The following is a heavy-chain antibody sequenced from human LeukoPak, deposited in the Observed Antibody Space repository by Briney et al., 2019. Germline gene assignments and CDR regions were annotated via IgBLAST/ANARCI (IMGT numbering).Heavy chain of an antibody. CDR3: AKEGSYPYYYYYYMDV. J-gene: IGHJ6*03. D-gene: IGHD1-26*01. Sequence: GGSLRLSCAASGFTFSSYGMHWVRQAPGKELERVAFIRYDGSNKCYADSVKGRFTISRDNSKNTLYLQMNSLRAEDTAVYYCAKEGSYPYYYYYYMDVWGKGTTVTVSS. V-gene: IGHV3-30*02. CDR1: GFTFSSYG. CDR2: IRYDGSNK.